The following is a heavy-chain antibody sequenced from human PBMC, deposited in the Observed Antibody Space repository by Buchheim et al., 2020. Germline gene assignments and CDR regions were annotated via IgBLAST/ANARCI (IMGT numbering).Heavy chain of an antibody. Sequence: EVQLLESGGGLVQPGGSLRLSCAASGFTFSNYAMSWVRQGPGKGLEWVSGVSGSGGSTYYADSVRGRFTICRDNSKNTLYLQMNSLRAEDTAVYYCAKGYRGGWYCFDYWGQGTL. D-gene: IGHD6-19*01. V-gene: IGHV3-23*01. CDR3: AKGYRGGWYCFDY. J-gene: IGHJ4*02. CDR2: VSGSGGST. CDR1: GFTFSNYA.